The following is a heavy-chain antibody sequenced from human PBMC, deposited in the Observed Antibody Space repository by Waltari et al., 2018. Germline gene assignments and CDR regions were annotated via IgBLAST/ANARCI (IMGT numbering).Heavy chain of an antibody. CDR1: GFTFDDYA. CDR2: ISWNSGSI. CDR3: AKDFCSGGSCPIAFDI. J-gene: IGHJ3*02. Sequence: EVQLVESGGGLVQPGRSLRLSCAASGFTFDDYAMHWVRQAPGKGLEWVSGISWNSGSIGDGASVKGRFTISRDNAKNSLYLQMNSLRAEDTALYYCAKDFCSGGSCPIAFDIWGQGTMVTVSS. D-gene: IGHD2-15*01. V-gene: IGHV3-9*01.